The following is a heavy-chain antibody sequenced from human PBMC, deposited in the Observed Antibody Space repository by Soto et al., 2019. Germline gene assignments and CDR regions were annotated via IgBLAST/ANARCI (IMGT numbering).Heavy chain of an antibody. Sequence: QLQLQESGPGLVKPSETLSLTCTVSGGSISSSSYYWGWIRQPPGKGLEWIGSIYYSGSTYYNPSLKSRVTISVDTSKNQFSLKLSSVTAADTAVYYCARSGRSGSYYNVLYWGQGTLVTVSS. D-gene: IGHD3-10*01. V-gene: IGHV4-39*01. CDR2: IYYSGST. J-gene: IGHJ4*02. CDR1: GGSISSSSYY. CDR3: ARSGRSGSYYNVLY.